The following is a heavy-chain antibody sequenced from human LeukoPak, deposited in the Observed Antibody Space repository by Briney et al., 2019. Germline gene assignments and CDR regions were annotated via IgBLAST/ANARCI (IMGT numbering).Heavy chain of an antibody. CDR1: GFTFSSYA. D-gene: IGHD1-26*01. V-gene: IGHV3-23*01. CDR2: ISGSGGST. Sequence: GGSLRLSCAASGFTFSSYAMSWVRQAPGKGLEWVSAISGSGGSTYYADSVKGRFTISRDNAENSLYLQMNSLRAEDTAMYYCARAPGELPDYWGQGTLVTVSS. J-gene: IGHJ4*02. CDR3: ARAPGELPDY.